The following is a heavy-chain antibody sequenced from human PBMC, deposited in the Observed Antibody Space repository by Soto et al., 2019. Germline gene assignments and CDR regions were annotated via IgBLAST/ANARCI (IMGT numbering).Heavy chain of an antibody. Sequence: ASVKVSCKASGYTFTSYDINWVRQATGQGLEWMGWMNPNSGNTGYAQKFQGRVTMTRNTSISKAYMELSSLRSEDTAVYYCARALPTYYDILTGAPNYYYYMDVWGKGTTVTVSS. CDR2: MNPNSGNT. CDR1: GYTFTSYD. CDR3: ARALPTYYDILTGAPNYYYYMDV. D-gene: IGHD3-9*01. J-gene: IGHJ6*03. V-gene: IGHV1-8*01.